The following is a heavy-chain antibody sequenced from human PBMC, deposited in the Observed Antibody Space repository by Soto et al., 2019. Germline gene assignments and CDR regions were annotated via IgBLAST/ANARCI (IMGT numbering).Heavy chain of an antibody. D-gene: IGHD2-2*01. V-gene: IGHV3-23*01. CDR1: GFTFSSYA. Sequence: EVQLLESGGGLVQPGGSLRLSCAASGFTFSSYAMSWVRQAPGKGLEWVSAISGSGGSTYYADSVKGRFTISRDNSKNTLYLQMNSLRAEDTAVYYCVSVGRYCSSTSCTPRGQGTLVTVSS. CDR2: ISGSGGST. CDR3: VSVGRYCSSTSCTP. J-gene: IGHJ4*02.